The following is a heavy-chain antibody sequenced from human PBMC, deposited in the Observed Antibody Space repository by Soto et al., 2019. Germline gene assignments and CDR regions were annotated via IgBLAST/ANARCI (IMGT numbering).Heavy chain of an antibody. CDR1: GGSISSGGYY. D-gene: IGHD3-10*01. V-gene: IGHV4-31*03. CDR3: ARVVGGSGSYWGEVYGMDV. CDR2: IYYSGST. J-gene: IGHJ6*02. Sequence: SETLSLTCTDSGGSISSGGYYWSWIRQHPGKGLEWIGYIYYSGSTYYNPSLKSRVTISVDTSKNQFSLKLSSVTAADTAVYYCARVVGGSGSYWGEVYGMDVWGQGTTVTVSS.